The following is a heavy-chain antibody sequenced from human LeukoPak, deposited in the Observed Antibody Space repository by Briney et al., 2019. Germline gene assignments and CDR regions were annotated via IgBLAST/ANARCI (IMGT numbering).Heavy chain of an antibody. Sequence: SETLSLTCSVSGGSISSYHWSWIPQPAGKTLEWIGHIYTSGSTNYNPSLKSRVTMSVDTSKNQFSLKLGSVTAADTAVYYCAKYTSLRFLEWMGDRFDYWGQGTLVTVSS. J-gene: IGHJ4*02. D-gene: IGHD3-3*01. V-gene: IGHV4-4*07. CDR1: GGSISSYH. CDR2: IYTSGST. CDR3: AKYTSLRFLEWMGDRFDY.